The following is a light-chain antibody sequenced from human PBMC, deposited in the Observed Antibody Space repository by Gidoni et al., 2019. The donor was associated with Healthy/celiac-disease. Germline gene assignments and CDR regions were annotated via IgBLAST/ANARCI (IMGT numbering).Light chain of an antibody. CDR2: DAS. J-gene: IGKJ1*01. Sequence: DIQMTQSPSTLSASVGDRVTITCRASQSISSWLAWYQQKPGKAPKLLIYDASSLESGVPSRCSGSGSGTEFTRTISSLQPDDFATYYCQQYNSYPWTCGQGTKVEIK. CDR3: QQYNSYPWT. CDR1: QSISSW. V-gene: IGKV1-5*01.